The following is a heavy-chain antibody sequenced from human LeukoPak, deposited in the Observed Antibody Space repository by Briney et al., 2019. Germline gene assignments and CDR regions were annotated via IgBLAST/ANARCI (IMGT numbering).Heavy chain of an antibody. CDR1: GFTFSSYW. J-gene: IGHJ4*02. CDR3: ARDRSSGYWFIDY. V-gene: IGHV3-74*01. D-gene: IGHD3-22*01. Sequence: GGSLRLSCAASGFTFSSYWIHWVRQAPGKGLVWVSRINSDGSSTNYADSVKGRFTISRDNAKNTLYLQMNSLRAEDTAFYHCARDRSSGYWFIDYWGQGTLVAVSS. CDR2: INSDGSST.